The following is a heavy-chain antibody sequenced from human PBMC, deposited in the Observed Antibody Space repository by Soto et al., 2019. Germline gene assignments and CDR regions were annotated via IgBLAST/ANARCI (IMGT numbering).Heavy chain of an antibody. CDR1: GYTFNSYG. CDR3: ARASLLSRYYYAWNLDY. Sequence: QVQLVQSGAEVKKPGASVKVSCKASGYTFNSYGISWVRQAHGQGLEWMGWISAYNGNTNYAQKLQGRVTMTTDTSTSTAYMELRSLRSDDTALYYCARASLLSRYYYAWNLDYGGQGTLVTVSS. CDR2: ISAYNGNT. D-gene: IGHD3-10*01. J-gene: IGHJ4*02. V-gene: IGHV1-18*01.